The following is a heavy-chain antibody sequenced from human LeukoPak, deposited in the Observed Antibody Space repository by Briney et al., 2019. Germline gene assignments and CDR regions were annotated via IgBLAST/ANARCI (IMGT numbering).Heavy chain of an antibody. D-gene: IGHD3-22*01. CDR3: AVRLGDSSGAFDI. J-gene: IGHJ3*02. V-gene: IGHV3-33*01. Sequence: GSLRLSCAASGFTFSSYGMHWVRQAPGKGLEWVAVIWYDGSNKYYADSVKGRFTISRDNSKNTLYLQMNSLRAEDTAVYYCAVRLGDSSGAFDIWGQGTMVTVSS. CDR2: IWYDGSNK. CDR1: GFTFSSYG.